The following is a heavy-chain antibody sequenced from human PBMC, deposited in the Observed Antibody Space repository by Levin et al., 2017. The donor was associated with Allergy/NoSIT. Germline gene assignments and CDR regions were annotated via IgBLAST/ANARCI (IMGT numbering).Heavy chain of an antibody. CDR2: INAGNGNT. J-gene: IGHJ3*02. CDR3: ARARAYYGDYAYAFDI. V-gene: IGHV1-3*01. D-gene: IGHD4-17*01. CDR1: GYTFTSYA. Sequence: GESLKISCKASGYTFTSYAMHWVRQAPGQRLEWMGWINAGNGNTKYSQKFQGRVTITRDTSASTAYMELSSLRSEDTAVYYCARARAYYGDYAYAFDIWGQGTMVTVSS.